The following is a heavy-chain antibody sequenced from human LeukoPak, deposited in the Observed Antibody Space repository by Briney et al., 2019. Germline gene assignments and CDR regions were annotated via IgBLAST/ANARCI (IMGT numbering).Heavy chain of an antibody. Sequence: SETLSLTCTVSGGSISSYYWSWIRQPPGKGLEWIGYIYYSGSTHYNPSLKSRVTISVDTSKNQFSLKLSSVTAADTAVYYCASLSSGYSYYYYMDVWGKGTTVTISS. CDR1: GGSISSYY. J-gene: IGHJ6*03. CDR3: ASLSSGYSYYYYMDV. D-gene: IGHD3-22*01. CDR2: IYYSGST. V-gene: IGHV4-59*01.